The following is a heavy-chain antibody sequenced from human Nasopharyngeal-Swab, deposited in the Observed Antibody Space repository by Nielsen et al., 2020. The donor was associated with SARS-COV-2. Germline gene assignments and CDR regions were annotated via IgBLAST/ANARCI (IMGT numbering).Heavy chain of an antibody. Sequence: WIRQSPGQGLERVAVISYDGSNKYYADSVKGRFTISRDNSKNTLYLQMNSLRAEDTAVYYCARDLEYQDNLYYYDGMNVWVQETTVTSP. V-gene: IGHV3-30-3*01. J-gene: IGHJ6*02. CDR2: ISYDGSNK. D-gene: IGHD2-2*01. CDR3: ARDLEYQDNLYYYDGMNV.